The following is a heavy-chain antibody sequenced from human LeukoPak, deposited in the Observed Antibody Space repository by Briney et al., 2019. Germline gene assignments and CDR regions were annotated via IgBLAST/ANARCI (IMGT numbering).Heavy chain of an antibody. CDR1: GYTFTSYG. D-gene: IGHD2-15*01. J-gene: IGHJ4*02. CDR3: ARGPPNYIVVVVAAAGFDY. Sequence: ASVKVSCKASGYTFTSYGISWVRQAPGQGLEWMGWISAYNGNTNYAQKLQGRVTMTTDTSTSTAYMELRSLRSDDTAVYYCARGPPNYIVVVVAAAGFDYWGQGTLVTVSS. V-gene: IGHV1-18*01. CDR2: ISAYNGNT.